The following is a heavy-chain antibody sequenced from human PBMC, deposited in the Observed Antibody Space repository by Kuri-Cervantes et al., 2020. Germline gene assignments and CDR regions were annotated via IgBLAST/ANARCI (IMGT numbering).Heavy chain of an antibody. Sequence: SETLSLTCTVSGGSISGYYWSWIRQPPGKGLEWIGYIYYSGSTYYNPSLKSRVTISVDTSKNQFSLKLNSVTTTDTAVYYCASKDRRNYYFDRWGQGTLVTVSS. V-gene: IGHV4-59*08. J-gene: IGHJ4*02. D-gene: IGHD2-15*01. CDR3: ASKDRRNYYFDR. CDR2: IYYSGST. CDR1: GGSISGYY.